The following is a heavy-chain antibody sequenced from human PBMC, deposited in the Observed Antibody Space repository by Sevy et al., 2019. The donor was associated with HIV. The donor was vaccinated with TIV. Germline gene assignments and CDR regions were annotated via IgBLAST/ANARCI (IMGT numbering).Heavy chain of an antibody. CDR3: ARGGILYFGAIDN. D-gene: IGHD3-10*01. V-gene: IGHV3-74*01. CDR1: GFNFASYW. J-gene: IGHJ4*02. Sequence: GGSLRLSCAASGFNFASYWMHWVRQSPGKGLVWVSRINSDGTTTEYADSVRGRFTMSRDNAKSTLFLQINSLRPEDTAVYYCARGGILYFGAIDNWGQGTLVTVSS. CDR2: INSDGTTT.